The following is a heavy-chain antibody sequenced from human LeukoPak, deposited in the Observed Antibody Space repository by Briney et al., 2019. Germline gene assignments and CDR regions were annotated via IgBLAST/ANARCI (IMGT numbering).Heavy chain of an antibody. J-gene: IGHJ5*02. V-gene: IGHV1-69*05. CDR3: ARDLSPGIAVAEDWFDP. Sequence: AAVKVSCKASGGTFSSYAISWVRQAPGQGLEWMGGIIPIFGTANYAQKFQGRVTITTDESTSTAYMELSSLRSEDTAVYYCARDLSPGIAVAEDWFDPWGQGTLVTVSS. CDR1: GGTFSSYA. D-gene: IGHD6-19*01. CDR2: IIPIFGTA.